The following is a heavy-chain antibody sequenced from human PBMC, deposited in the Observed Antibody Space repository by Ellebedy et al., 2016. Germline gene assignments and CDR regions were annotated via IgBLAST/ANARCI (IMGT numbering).Heavy chain of an antibody. J-gene: IGHJ4*02. D-gene: IGHD4-17*01. CDR3: VHRTTVTSFDC. Sequence: SETLSLTCNVSGGSVSSDYWNWIRRPPGKGLEWIGYVLHTGTTNYNPSLKSRVTMSVDTSKNQVVLTLTNMDPVDTATYYCVHRTTVTSFDCWGQGTLVTVSS. V-gene: IGHV4-59*02. CDR1: GGSVSSDY. CDR2: VLHTGTT.